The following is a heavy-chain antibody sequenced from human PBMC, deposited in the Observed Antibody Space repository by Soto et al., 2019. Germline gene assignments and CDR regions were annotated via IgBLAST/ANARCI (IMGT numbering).Heavy chain of an antibody. Sequence: QVQLVESGGGVVQPGRSLRLSCAASGFTFSSYGMHWVRQAPGKGLEWVAVIWYDGSNKYYADSVKGRFTISRDNSKNTLYLQMNSLRAEDTAVYYCALLWFGESSSYYYYYGMDVWGQGTTVTVSS. CDR1: GFTFSSYG. CDR3: ALLWFGESSSYYYYYGMDV. J-gene: IGHJ6*02. V-gene: IGHV3-33*01. CDR2: IWYDGSNK. D-gene: IGHD3-10*01.